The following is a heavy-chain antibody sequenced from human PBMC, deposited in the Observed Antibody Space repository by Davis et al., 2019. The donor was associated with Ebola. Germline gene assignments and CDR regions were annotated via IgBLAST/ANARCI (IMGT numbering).Heavy chain of an antibody. Sequence: ASVKASCKASGYTFTDYNIHWMRQAPGQGLEWLGRVILKSGATNYAQKFQGRVTMTRDTSISTVYMELSSLTSDDTAVYYCARGHNYGFQYWGQGTLVTVSS. CDR2: VILKSGAT. CDR1: GYTFTDYN. J-gene: IGHJ4*02. D-gene: IGHD5-18*01. V-gene: IGHV1-2*06. CDR3: ARGHNYGFQY.